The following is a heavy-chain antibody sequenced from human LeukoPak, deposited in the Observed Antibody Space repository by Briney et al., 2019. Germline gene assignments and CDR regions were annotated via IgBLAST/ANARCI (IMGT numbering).Heavy chain of an antibody. CDR3: AKDDAWLRFGE. V-gene: IGHV3-23*01. Sequence: ETLSLTCAVYGGSFSGYYWSWIRQPPGKGLEWVSGISPSADIKYYADSVKGRFTISRDNSKNMLYLEVISLTADDTAVYYCAKDDAWLRFGEWSQGTLVTVSS. J-gene: IGHJ4*02. CDR1: GGSFSGYY. CDR2: ISPSADIK. D-gene: IGHD3-10*01.